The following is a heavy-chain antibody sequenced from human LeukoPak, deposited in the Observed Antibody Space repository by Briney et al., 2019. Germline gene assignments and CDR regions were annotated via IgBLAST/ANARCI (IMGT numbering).Heavy chain of an antibody. J-gene: IGHJ4*02. V-gene: IGHV1-2*02. CDR2: INPNSGGT. D-gene: IGHD3-22*01. CDR3: ARELNYDSSGYYFDY. CDR1: GYTFTVYF. Sequence: GASVEVSCKASGYTFTVYFMHWVRQAPGHGLEWMGWINPNSGGTNYAQRFQGRVTMTRDTSISTAYMELSRLRSDDTAVYYCARELNYDSSGYYFDYWGQGTLVTVSS.